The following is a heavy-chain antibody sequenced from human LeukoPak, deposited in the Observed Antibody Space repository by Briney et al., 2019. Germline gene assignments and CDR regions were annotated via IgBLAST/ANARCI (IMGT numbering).Heavy chain of an antibody. V-gene: IGHV3-23*01. Sequence: GGSLRLSCAASGFTFSSYAMSWVRQAPGKGLEWVSAISGSGGSTYYADSVKGRFTISRDNSKNTLYLQMNSLRPEDTAVYYCGKVGDGYHSRAFDIWGQGTMVTVSS. CDR3: GKVGDGYHSRAFDI. CDR1: GFTFSSYA. J-gene: IGHJ3*02. CDR2: ISGSGGST. D-gene: IGHD5-24*01.